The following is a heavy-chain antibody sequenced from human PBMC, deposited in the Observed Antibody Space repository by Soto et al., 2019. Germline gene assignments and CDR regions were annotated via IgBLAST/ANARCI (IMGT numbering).Heavy chain of an antibody. V-gene: IGHV3-23*01. CDR2: ISGSGGNT. J-gene: IGHJ4*02. D-gene: IGHD1-1*01. CDR1: GFTFSNYA. CDR3: EKDANWEDHY. Sequence: EVQLLESGGGLVQPGGSLRLSCAASGFTFSNYAMTWVRQAPGKGLEWVSFISGSGGNTYYADSVKGRFTISRDNSKNTLYLQMHSLRAEDTAIYYCEKDANWEDHYWGQGTLVTVSS.